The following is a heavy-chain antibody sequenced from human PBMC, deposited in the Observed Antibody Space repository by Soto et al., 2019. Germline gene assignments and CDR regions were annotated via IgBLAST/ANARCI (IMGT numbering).Heavy chain of an antibody. J-gene: IGHJ5*02. Sequence: SETLSLTCTVSGGSISSYYWSWIRQPPGKGLEWIGYIYYSGSTNYNPSLKSRVTISVDTSKNQFSLKLSSVTAADTAVYYCARSGGVSLVLNSSSWGKFDPWGQGTLVTVSS. V-gene: IGHV4-59*08. CDR3: ARSGGVSLVLNSSSWGKFDP. D-gene: IGHD6-13*01. CDR1: GGSISSYY. CDR2: IYYSGST.